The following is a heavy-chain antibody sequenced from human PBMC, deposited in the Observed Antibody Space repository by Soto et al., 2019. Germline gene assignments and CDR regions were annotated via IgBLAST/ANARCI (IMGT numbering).Heavy chain of an antibody. CDR1: GGSISSGGYY. CDR3: ARDQGIAVAVFDY. Sequence: SETLSLTCTVSGGSISSGGYYLSWIRQHPGKGLEWIGYIYFSGSTNYNPSLKSRVSISVDTSKNQISLKLSSVTAADTAVYYCARDQGIAVAVFDYWGQGTLVTVSS. J-gene: IGHJ4*02. D-gene: IGHD6-19*01. CDR2: IYFSGST. V-gene: IGHV4-61*08.